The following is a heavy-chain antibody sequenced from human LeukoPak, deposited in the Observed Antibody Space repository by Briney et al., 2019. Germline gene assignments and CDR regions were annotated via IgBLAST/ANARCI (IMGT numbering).Heavy chain of an antibody. Sequence: GGSLRLSCAASGFTFSSYWMSWVRQAPGKGLEWVANIKQDGSEKYYVDSVKGRFTISRDNAKNSVYLQMNSLRAEDTAVYYCARGSGSYYGYFEYWGQGPLVSVSS. D-gene: IGHD1-26*01. CDR2: IKQDGSEK. CDR1: GFTFSSYW. V-gene: IGHV3-7*01. CDR3: ARGSGSYYGYFEY. J-gene: IGHJ4*02.